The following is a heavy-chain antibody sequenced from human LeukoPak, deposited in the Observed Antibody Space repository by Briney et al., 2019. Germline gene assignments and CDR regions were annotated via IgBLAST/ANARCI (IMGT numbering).Heavy chain of an antibody. CDR3: ARSDYKYYYDSSGYSYAFDI. Sequence: SETLSLTCTVSGYSISSGYYWGWIRQPPGKGLEWIGSIYYSGSAYYNPSLKSRVTLSLDTSKNQFSLRLSSVTAADTAVYYCARSDYKYYYDSSGYSYAFDIWGQGTMVTVSS. J-gene: IGHJ3*02. D-gene: IGHD3-22*01. V-gene: IGHV4-38-2*02. CDR1: GYSISSGYY. CDR2: IYYSGSA.